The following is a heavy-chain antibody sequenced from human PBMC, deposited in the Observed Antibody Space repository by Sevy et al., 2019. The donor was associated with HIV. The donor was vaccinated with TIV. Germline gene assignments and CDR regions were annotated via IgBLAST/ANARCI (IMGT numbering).Heavy chain of an antibody. Sequence: GGSLRLSCAAAGFRFSGYTMNWVRQAPGKGPEWVSGIRGSGSTTNYADTVKGRFTTSRDNSKNTVYLHMNSLRAEDTAIYFCAKTEYGDYGYYFDFWGQGTLVTVSS. V-gene: IGHV3-23*01. D-gene: IGHD4-17*01. CDR1: GFRFSGYT. CDR2: IRGSGSTT. J-gene: IGHJ4*02. CDR3: AKTEYGDYGYYFDF.